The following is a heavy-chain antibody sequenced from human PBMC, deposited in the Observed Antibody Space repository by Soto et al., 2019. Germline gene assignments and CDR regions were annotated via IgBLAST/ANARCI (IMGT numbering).Heavy chain of an antibody. J-gene: IGHJ5*02. CDR3: ARGKFWSGYYLVDP. D-gene: IGHD3-3*01. Sequence: QVQLVESGGGVVQPGRSLRLSCAASGFTFSSYAMHWVRQAPGKGLEWVAVISYDGSNKYYADSVKGRFTISRDNSKNTLYLQMNSLRAEDTAVYYCARGKFWSGYYLVDPWGQGTLVTVSS. CDR1: GFTFSSYA. V-gene: IGHV3-30-3*01. CDR2: ISYDGSNK.